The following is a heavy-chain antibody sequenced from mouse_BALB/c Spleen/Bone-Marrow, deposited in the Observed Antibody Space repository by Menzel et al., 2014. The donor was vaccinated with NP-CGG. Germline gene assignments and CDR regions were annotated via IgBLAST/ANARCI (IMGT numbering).Heavy chain of an antibody. Sequence: VHLVESGAELVRPGTPVKVSCKASGYAFTNYFMEWVKQRPGQGLEWIGVINPGSGGANYNEKFKGKAILTADKSSSTAYMQRSSLTSDDSAVYFCIRELVRGFGYWGQGTLVTVSA. V-gene: IGHV1-54*01. J-gene: IGHJ3*01. CDR3: IRELVRGFGY. D-gene: IGHD2-14*01. CDR1: GYAFTNYF. CDR2: INPGSGGA.